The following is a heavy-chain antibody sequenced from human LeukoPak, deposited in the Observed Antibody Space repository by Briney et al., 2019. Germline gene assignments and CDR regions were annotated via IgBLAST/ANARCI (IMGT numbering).Heavy chain of an antibody. CDR3: ARPQDHGGNVENFNI. Sequence: ASVKVSCKASGYTFSGYYMHWVRQAPGQGLEWMGRINPNSGATDYARKFQGRVTMTRDTSISTASMELSRLISDDTAVYYCARPQDHGGNVENFNIWGQGTMVTVSS. V-gene: IGHV1-2*02. CDR2: INPNSGAT. J-gene: IGHJ3*02. D-gene: IGHD4-23*01. CDR1: GYTFSGYY.